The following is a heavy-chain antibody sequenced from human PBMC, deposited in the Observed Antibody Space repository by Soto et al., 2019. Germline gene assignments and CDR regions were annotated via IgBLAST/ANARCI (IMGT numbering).Heavy chain of an antibody. Sequence: PGGSLRLSCAASGFTVSSNYMSWVRQAPGKGLEWVSVIYSGGSTYYADSVKGRFTISRDNSKNTLYLQMNSLRAEDTAVYYCARVTIFGVVIYGMDVWGQGTTVTVSS. CDR3: ARVTIFGVVIYGMDV. J-gene: IGHJ6*02. CDR1: GFTVSSNY. D-gene: IGHD3-3*01. V-gene: IGHV3-53*01. CDR2: IYSGGST.